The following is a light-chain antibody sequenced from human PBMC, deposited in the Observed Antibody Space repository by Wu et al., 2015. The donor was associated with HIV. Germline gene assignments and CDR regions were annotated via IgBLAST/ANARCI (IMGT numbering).Light chain of an antibody. CDR1: QSVSSN. J-gene: IGKJ1*01. CDR3: QQYNNWPPWT. Sequence: GERATLSCRASQSVSSNLAXYQQKPGQAPRLLIYGASTRATGIPARFSGSGSGAEFTLTISSLQSEDFAVYYCQQYNNWPPWTFGQGTKVEIK. V-gene: IGKV3-15*01. CDR2: GAS.